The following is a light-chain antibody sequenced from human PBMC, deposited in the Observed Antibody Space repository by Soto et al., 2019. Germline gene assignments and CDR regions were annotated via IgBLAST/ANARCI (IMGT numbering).Light chain of an antibody. CDR3: HQYGRSPRT. Sequence: EIVLTQSPGTLSLSPGERATLSCRASQTVTSSSLAWYQQKPGQAPRLLIYRASTRATGIPDRFSGSGSGADFTLTINRLESEDFAMYYCHQYGRSPRTFGQGTRLEIK. V-gene: IGKV3-20*01. CDR2: RAS. J-gene: IGKJ2*01. CDR1: QTVTSSS.